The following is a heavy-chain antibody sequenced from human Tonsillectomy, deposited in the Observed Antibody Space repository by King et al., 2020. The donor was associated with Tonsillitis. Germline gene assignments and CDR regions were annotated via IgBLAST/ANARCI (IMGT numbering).Heavy chain of an antibody. V-gene: IGHV1-2*02. CDR2: INPYSCYT. D-gene: IGHD2-15*01. Sequence: QLVQSGAEVKKPGASVKVSCKASGYSFTGYYMHWVRQAPGQGLEWMGWINPYSCYTNYAQNFQGGVTMTRDTSISTAYMELSRLTDDDTAIYYCARGRYCSGGSCYSHFDYWGQGTPVTVSS. CDR3: ARGRYCSGGSCYSHFDY. CDR1: GYSFTGYY. J-gene: IGHJ4*02.